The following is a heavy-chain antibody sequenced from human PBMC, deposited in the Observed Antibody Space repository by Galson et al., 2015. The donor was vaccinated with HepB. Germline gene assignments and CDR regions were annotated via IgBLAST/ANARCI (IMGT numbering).Heavy chain of an antibody. CDR3: ARDWATTTVVTPQDAFDI. CDR2: IIPIFGTA. J-gene: IGHJ3*02. Sequence: SVKVSCKASGGTFSSYAISWVRQAPGQGLEWMGGIIPIFGTANYAQKFQGRVTITADESTSTAYMELSSLRSEDTAVYYCARDWATTTVVTPQDAFDIWGQGTMVTVSS. D-gene: IGHD4-23*01. CDR1: GGTFSSYA. V-gene: IGHV1-69*13.